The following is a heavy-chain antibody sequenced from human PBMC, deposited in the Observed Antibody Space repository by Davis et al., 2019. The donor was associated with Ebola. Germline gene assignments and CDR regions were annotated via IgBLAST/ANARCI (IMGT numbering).Heavy chain of an antibody. Sequence: GESLKISCAASGFTFSSYSMNWVRQAPGKGLEWVSSISSSSSYIYYADSVKGRFTISRDNAKNSLYLQMNSLRAEDTAVYYCARDSGGWSYVDAFDIWGQGTMVTVSS. CDR2: ISSSSSYI. D-gene: IGHD1-26*01. V-gene: IGHV3-21*01. CDR3: ARDSGGWSYVDAFDI. CDR1: GFTFSSYS. J-gene: IGHJ3*02.